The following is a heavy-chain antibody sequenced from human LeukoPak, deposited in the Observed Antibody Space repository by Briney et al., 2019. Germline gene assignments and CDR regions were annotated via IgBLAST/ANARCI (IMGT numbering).Heavy chain of an antibody. D-gene: IGHD3-16*02. CDR2: INHSGST. V-gene: IGHV4-34*01. J-gene: IGHJ4*02. CDR3: ARAYDYVWGSYRYPGYFDY. CDR1: GGSFSGYY. Sequence: PSETLSLTCAVYGGSFSGYYWSWIRQAPGKGLEWIGEINHSGSTNYNPSLKSRVTISVDTSKNQFSLKLSSVTAADTAVYYCARAYDYVWGSYRYPGYFDYWGQGTLVTVSS.